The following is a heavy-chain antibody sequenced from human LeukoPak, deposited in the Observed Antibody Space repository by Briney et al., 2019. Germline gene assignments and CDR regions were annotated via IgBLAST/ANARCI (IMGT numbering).Heavy chain of an antibody. V-gene: IGHV1-69*13. Sequence: SVKVSCKASGGTFRSYAISWVRQAPGQGLEWMGGIFPIFGTANYAQKFQGRVPITADESTSTAYMELSSLRSEDTAVYYCARDQGYRYGYGDFDYWGQGTLVTVSS. J-gene: IGHJ4*02. CDR3: ARDQGYRYGYGDFDY. D-gene: IGHD5-18*01. CDR1: GGTFRSYA. CDR2: IFPIFGTA.